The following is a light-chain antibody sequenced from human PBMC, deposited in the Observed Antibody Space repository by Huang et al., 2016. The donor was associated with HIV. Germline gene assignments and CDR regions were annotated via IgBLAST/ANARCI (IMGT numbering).Light chain of an antibody. Sequence: DIQLTQSPSAMSASVGDRVSITCRASQDISNYLAWFQQKQGGAPKRLIYAASSLQSGVRSRFSGSRSGTKFTLTISSLQPEDFATYYCLQHHGYPRTFGQGTNV. CDR2: AAS. V-gene: IGKV1-17*03. J-gene: IGKJ1*01. CDR1: QDISNY. CDR3: LQHHGYPRT.